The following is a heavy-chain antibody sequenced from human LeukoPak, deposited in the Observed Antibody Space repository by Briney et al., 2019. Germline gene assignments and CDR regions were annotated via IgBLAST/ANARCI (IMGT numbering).Heavy chain of an antibody. CDR3: ARHDYDFWSGYHYYMDV. CDR2: IIPILGIA. J-gene: IGHJ6*03. CDR1: GGTFSSYT. V-gene: IGHV1-69*02. Sequence: SVKVSCKATGGTFSSYTISWVRQAPGQGLEWMGRIIPILGIANYAQKFQGRVTITADKSTSTAYMELSSLRSEDTAVYYCARHDYDFWSGYHYYMDVWGKGTTVTVSS. D-gene: IGHD3-3*01.